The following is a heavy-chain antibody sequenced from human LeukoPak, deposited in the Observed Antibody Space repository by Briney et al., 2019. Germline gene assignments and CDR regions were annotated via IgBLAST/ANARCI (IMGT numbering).Heavy chain of an antibody. J-gene: IGHJ4*02. Sequence: GGSLRLSCVVSGFDLSDYYMSWIRQAPGRGLEWISYISSSGGNIYFADAVKGRFTMSRDNARGSLYLQMNSLRADDTAIYYCARRRDYFDYWGQGTLVTVSS. CDR3: ARRRDYFDY. V-gene: IGHV3-11*01. CDR1: GFDLSDYY. CDR2: ISSSGGNI.